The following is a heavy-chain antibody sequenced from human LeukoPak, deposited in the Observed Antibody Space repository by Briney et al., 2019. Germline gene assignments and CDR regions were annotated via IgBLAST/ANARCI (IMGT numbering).Heavy chain of an antibody. V-gene: IGHV4-34*01. CDR1: GGSFSGYY. Sequence: SETLSLTCAVYGGSFSGYYWSWIRQSPGKGLEWIGEINHSGSTNYNPSLKSRVTISVDTSKNQFSLKLSSVTAADTAVYYCARGNSGYDFYYYYYMDVWGKGTTVTVSS. D-gene: IGHD5-12*01. CDR2: INHSGST. CDR3: ARGNSGYDFYYYYYMDV. J-gene: IGHJ6*03.